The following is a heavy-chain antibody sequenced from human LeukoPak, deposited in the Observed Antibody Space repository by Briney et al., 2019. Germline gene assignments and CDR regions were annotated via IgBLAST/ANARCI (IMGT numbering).Heavy chain of an antibody. CDR2: IYYSGST. Sequence: SETLSLTCTVSGGSISSGDYYWSWIRQPPGKGLEWIGYIYYSGSTYYNPSLKSRVTMSVDPSKNQFSLKLSSVTAADTAVYYCAREDSGSYPPHAFDIWGQGTMVTVSS. V-gene: IGHV4-30-4*08. J-gene: IGHJ3*02. CDR1: GGSISSGDYY. D-gene: IGHD1-26*01. CDR3: AREDSGSYPPHAFDI.